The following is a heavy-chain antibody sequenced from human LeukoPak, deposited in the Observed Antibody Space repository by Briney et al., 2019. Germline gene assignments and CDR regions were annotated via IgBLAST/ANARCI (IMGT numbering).Heavy chain of an antibody. CDR1: GFTFSSYT. CDR3: ARDVYGDYANDY. Sequence: GGCPRLSCAASGFTFSSYTMNWVRQAPGEGLEWVSSITGSGNDTYYADSVKGRFTISRDNAKNSLYLQMNSLRADDTAVYYCARDVYGDYANDYWGQGTLVTVSS. CDR2: ITGSGNDT. D-gene: IGHD4-17*01. V-gene: IGHV3-21*01. J-gene: IGHJ4*02.